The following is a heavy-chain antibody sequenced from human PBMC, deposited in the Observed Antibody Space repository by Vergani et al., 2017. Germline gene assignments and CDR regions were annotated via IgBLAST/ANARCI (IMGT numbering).Heavy chain of an antibody. D-gene: IGHD6-19*01. Sequence: QVQLQQWGAGLLKPSETLSLTCAVYGGSFSGYYWSWIRQPPGKGLEWIGEINHSGSTNYNPSLKSRVTISVDTSKNQFSLKLSSVTAADTAVYYCARGYSSGWYGDEYYFDYWGQGTLVTVSS. V-gene: IGHV4-34*01. CDR2: INHSGST. CDR1: GGSFSGYY. CDR3: ARGYSSGWYGDEYYFDY. J-gene: IGHJ4*02.